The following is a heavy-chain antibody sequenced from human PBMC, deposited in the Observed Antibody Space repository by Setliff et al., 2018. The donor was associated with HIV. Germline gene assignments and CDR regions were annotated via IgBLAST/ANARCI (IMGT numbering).Heavy chain of an antibody. D-gene: IGHD5-18*01. CDR1: NGSFSGYY. J-gene: IGHJ4*02. CDR3: AAWGPRYSYAPYFFDS. Sequence: PSETLSLTCAVYNGSFSGYYWTWIRQPPGKGLEWIGEINHSGSTNYSPSFKSRVTISVDASRNQFSLRLSSVTAADTAVYYCAAWGPRYSYAPYFFDSWGQGTLVTVSS. V-gene: IGHV4-34*01. CDR2: INHSGST.